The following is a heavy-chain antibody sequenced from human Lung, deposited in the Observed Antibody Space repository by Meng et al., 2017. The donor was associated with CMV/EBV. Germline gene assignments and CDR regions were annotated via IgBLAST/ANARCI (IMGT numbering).Heavy chain of an antibody. Sequence: SVXVSXXASGYTFTGYYIHWVRQAPGQGLEWMGWINPNTGDTNYSQKFQGRVTTTRDTSIRTAYMELSSLRSDDTAVFYCARDAHFYYGSGSYYRVGWFDPWGQGXLVTVSS. J-gene: IGHJ5*02. CDR3: ARDAHFYYGSGSYYRVGWFDP. V-gene: IGHV1-2*02. CDR1: GYTFTGYY. D-gene: IGHD3-10*01. CDR2: INPNTGDT.